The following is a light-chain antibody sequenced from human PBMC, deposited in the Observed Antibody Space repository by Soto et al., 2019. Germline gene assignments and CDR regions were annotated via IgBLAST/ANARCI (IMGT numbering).Light chain of an antibody. CDR1: QSVGSTY. J-gene: IGKJ1*01. Sequence: EIVSTQSPGTLSLSPGERATLSCRASQSVGSTYLAWYQQKPGQAPRLLIYDASSRATGIPDRFSGSGSGTDFTLTISRLEPEDFAVYYCQQYGDSPWTFGQGTKVDIK. CDR3: QQYGDSPWT. V-gene: IGKV3-20*01. CDR2: DAS.